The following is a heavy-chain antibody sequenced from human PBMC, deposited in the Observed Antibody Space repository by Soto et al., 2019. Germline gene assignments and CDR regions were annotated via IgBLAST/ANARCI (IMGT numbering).Heavy chain of an antibody. Sequence: GESLKICWEGAGYTFTTYWVAWVRQMPGKGLEWVGSIYPGDSDSRYNPSVQGQVTISADRSISTAYLQWNSLKASDTAMYFCARHKGYCSSTSCYGMDVWGQGTAVTVSS. CDR2: IYPGDSDS. D-gene: IGHD2-15*01. CDR3: ARHKGYCSSTSCYGMDV. J-gene: IGHJ6*02. CDR1: GYTFTTYW. V-gene: IGHV5-51*01.